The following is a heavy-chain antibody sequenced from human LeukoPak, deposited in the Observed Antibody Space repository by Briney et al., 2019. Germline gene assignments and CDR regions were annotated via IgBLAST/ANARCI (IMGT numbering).Heavy chain of an antibody. J-gene: IGHJ6*03. V-gene: IGHV4-59*01. Sequence: SETLSLTCTVSGGSISNYYWSWIRQPPGKGLEWIGYIHYSGSTNYNPSLKSRVTISVDTSKNQFSLKLSSVTAADTAVYYCARDPGGYMDVWGKGTTVTVSS. CDR2: IHYSGST. CDR3: ARDPGGYMDV. CDR1: GGSISNYY. D-gene: IGHD3-10*01.